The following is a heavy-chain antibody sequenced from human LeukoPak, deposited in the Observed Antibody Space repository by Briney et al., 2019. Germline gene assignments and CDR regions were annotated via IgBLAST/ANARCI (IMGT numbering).Heavy chain of an antibody. V-gene: IGHV1-18*01. CDR2: ISAYNGNT. D-gene: IGHD6-19*01. CDR1: GYTFTSYG. J-gene: IGHJ6*02. CDR3: AREKSDLQWLVYYYYYGMDV. Sequence: ASVKVSCKASGYTFTSYGISWVRQAPGQGLEWMGWISAYNGNTNYAQKLQGRVTMTTDTSTSTAYMELRSLRSDDTAVYYCAREKSDLQWLVYYYYYGMDVWGQGTTVTVSS.